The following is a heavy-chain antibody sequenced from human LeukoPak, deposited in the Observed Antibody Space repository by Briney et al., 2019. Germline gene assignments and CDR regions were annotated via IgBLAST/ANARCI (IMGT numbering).Heavy chain of an antibody. J-gene: IGHJ6*03. V-gene: IGHV4-34*01. Sequence: SETLSLTCAVYGGSFSGYYWSWIRQPPGKGLEWIGEINHSGSTNYNPSLKSRVTISVDTSKNQFSLKLSSWTAADTAVYYCARRVALLLGYYYYYYMDVWGKGTTVTVSS. CDR1: GGSFSGYY. CDR3: ARRVALLLGYYYYYYMDV. D-gene: IGHD3-10*01. CDR2: INHSGST.